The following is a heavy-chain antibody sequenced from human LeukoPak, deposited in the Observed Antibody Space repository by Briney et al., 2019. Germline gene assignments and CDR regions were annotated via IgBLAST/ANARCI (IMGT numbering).Heavy chain of an antibody. CDR3: ASSHRDDYGSGSYL. V-gene: IGHV4-39*07. J-gene: IGHJ5*02. CDR1: GGSISSSSYY. Sequence: SETLSLTYTVSGGSISSSSYYWGWTRQPPGKGLEWIGSIYYSGSTYYNPSLKSRVTISVDTSKNQFSLKLSSVTAADTAVYYCASSHRDDYGSGSYLWGQGTLVTVSS. D-gene: IGHD3-10*01. CDR2: IYYSGST.